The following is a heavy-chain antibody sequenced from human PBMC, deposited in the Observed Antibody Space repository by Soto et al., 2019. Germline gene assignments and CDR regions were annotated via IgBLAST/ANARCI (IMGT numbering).Heavy chain of an antibody. V-gene: IGHV4-4*02. CDR2: IYHSGST. J-gene: IGHJ4*02. CDR1: GGYISSSNW. CDR3: AIVNLKTARSGSDYYLHS. Sequence: SQTLCLTCAVSGGYISSSNWWSWVRXKTGKGLEWIGEIYHSGSTNYNPSLKSRVTISVDKSKNQFSLRLSSATAADTAVYYCAIVNLKTARSGSDYYLHSWGQGILVTVSS. D-gene: IGHD3-10*01.